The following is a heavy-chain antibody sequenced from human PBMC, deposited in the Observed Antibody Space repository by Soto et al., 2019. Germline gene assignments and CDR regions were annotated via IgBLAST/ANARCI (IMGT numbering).Heavy chain of an antibody. CDR2: ISGSGDST. J-gene: IGHJ4*02. CDR1: GFTFSSYA. D-gene: IGHD3-3*01. CDR3: AKDFTGGFGEDY. Sequence: EVQLLESGGGLVQPGGSLRLSCAASGFTFSSYAMSWVRQAPGKGLEWVSAISGSGDSTYYTDSVKGRFTISRDNSKNTLYLQMNSLRAEDTAVYYCAKDFTGGFGEDYWGQGTLVTVSS. V-gene: IGHV3-23*01.